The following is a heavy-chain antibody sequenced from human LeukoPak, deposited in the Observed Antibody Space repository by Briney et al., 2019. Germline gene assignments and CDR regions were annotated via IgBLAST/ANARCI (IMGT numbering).Heavy chain of an antibody. CDR3: ARPNYYDSSGYYSPPYYYGMDV. V-gene: IGHV1-46*01. CDR1: GYTFTSYY. Sequence: ASVKVSCKASGYTFTSYYMHWVRQAPGQGLEWMGIINPSGGSTSYAQKLQARVTMTTDTSTSTAYMELRSLRSDDTAVYYCARPNYYDSSGYYSPPYYYGMDVWGQGTTVTVSS. D-gene: IGHD3-22*01. CDR2: INPSGGST. J-gene: IGHJ6*02.